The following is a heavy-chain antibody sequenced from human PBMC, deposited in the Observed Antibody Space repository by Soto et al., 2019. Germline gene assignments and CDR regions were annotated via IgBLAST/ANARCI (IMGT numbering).Heavy chain of an antibody. CDR1: GFTFSSYA. J-gene: IGHJ4*02. D-gene: IGHD3-16*01. V-gene: IGHV3-23*01. CDR2: ISGSGGST. Sequence: VGSLRLSCAASGFTFSSYAMSWVRQAPGKGLEWVSAISGSGGSTYYADSVKGRFTISRDNSKNTLYLQMNSLRAEDTAVYYCAKDSNDRGFGYWGQGTLVTVSS. CDR3: AKDSNDRGFGY.